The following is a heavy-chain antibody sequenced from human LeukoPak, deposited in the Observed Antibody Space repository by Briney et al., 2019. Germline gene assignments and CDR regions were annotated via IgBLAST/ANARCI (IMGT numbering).Heavy chain of an antibody. J-gene: IGHJ6*02. CDR1: GDSASSNSAA. CDR3: ARAGIAVAGTRRYYYYGMDV. D-gene: IGHD6-19*01. V-gene: IGHV6-1*01. Sequence: SQTLSLTCAISGDSASSNSAAWNWIRQSPSRGLEWLGRTYYRSKWYNDYAVSVKSRITINPDTSKNQFSLQLNSVTPEDTAVYYCARAGIAVAGTRRYYYYGMDVWGQGTTVTVSS. CDR2: TYYRSKWYN.